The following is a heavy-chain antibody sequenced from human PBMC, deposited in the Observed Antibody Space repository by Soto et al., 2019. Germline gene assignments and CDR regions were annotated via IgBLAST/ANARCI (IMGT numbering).Heavy chain of an antibody. Sequence: GGSLRLSCAASGFTFSTYAMNWVRQAPGKGLEWVSNIGGSGRNTYYAESVKGRFTISRDNLKSTVHLQMNSLRAEDTAVYYCARELLRGSYYYYGMDVWGQGTTVTVSS. V-gene: IGHV3-23*01. J-gene: IGHJ6*02. CDR1: GFTFSTYA. CDR2: IGGSGRNT. D-gene: IGHD3-16*01. CDR3: ARELLRGSYYYYGMDV.